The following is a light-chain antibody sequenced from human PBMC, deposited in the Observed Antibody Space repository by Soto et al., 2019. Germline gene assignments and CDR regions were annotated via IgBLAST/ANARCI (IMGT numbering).Light chain of an antibody. J-gene: IGKJ4*01. CDR3: QQYGSSPLT. CDR2: GAS. CDR1: KSVSSSY. Sequence: EIVLTQSPGTLSLSPGERATLSCRASKSVSSSYLAWYQQKPGQAPRLLIYGASTRTTGIPDRFSGSASGTDFTFTISRLESEDFAVYFCQQYGSSPLTFGGGTKVEIK. V-gene: IGKV3-20*01.